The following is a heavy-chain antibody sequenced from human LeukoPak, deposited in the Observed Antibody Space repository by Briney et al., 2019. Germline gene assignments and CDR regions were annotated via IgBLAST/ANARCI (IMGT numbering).Heavy chain of an antibody. J-gene: IGHJ4*02. D-gene: IGHD4-23*01. V-gene: IGHV3-7*01. Sequence: GGSLRLSCAASGFTFSDFWMTWVRQAPGKGLESVAYIKEDGSDKYYEDSVRGRFTTSRDNAKSSLDLQMRSLRVEDTAVYYCARPRRGNSGDFFDLWGPGNLVTVSS. CDR1: GFTFSDFW. CDR3: ARPRRGNSGDFFDL. CDR2: IKEDGSDK.